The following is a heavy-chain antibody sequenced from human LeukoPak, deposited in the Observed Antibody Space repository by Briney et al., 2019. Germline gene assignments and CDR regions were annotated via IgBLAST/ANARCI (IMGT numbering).Heavy chain of an antibody. CDR3: TRDQMNY. Sequence: PGGSLRLSCTASEFTVSRNYMLWVRQAPGKGLEWVSLIFSNGDTRYADSVKGRFTISRDTSKNTVSLQMNSLRVEDTAMYYCTRDQMNYWGQGTLVTVSS. J-gene: IGHJ4*02. V-gene: IGHV3-53*01. CDR2: IFSNGDT. CDR1: EFTVSRNY. D-gene: IGHD5-24*01.